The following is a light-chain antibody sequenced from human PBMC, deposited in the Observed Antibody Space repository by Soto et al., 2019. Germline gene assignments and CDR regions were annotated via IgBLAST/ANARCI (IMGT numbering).Light chain of an antibody. Sequence: DIQMTQSPSSLSASVGDRVTITCRASQDISNYLNWYQQRPGKAPKLLIYDASNLERGVPSRFSGTRSGTHFTFAITSLQPEDVATYYCQQSDSLPITFGQGTRLAI. J-gene: IGKJ5*01. V-gene: IGKV1-33*01. CDR1: QDISNY. CDR3: QQSDSLPIT. CDR2: DAS.